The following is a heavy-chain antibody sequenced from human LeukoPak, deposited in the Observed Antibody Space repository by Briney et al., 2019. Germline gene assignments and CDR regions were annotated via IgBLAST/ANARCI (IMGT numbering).Heavy chain of an antibody. CDR2: MLSDGST. Sequence: GGSLRLSCAASGFTVSSNYMSWVRQAPRKGLEWVSLMLSDGSTFYADSVKGRFTIYRDNSKNTLYLQMNSLRAEDTAVYYCAKDGRGNSYYYYYMDVWGKGTTVTISS. V-gene: IGHV3-66*01. J-gene: IGHJ6*03. D-gene: IGHD4-23*01. CDR1: GFTVSSNY. CDR3: AKDGRGNSYYYYYMDV.